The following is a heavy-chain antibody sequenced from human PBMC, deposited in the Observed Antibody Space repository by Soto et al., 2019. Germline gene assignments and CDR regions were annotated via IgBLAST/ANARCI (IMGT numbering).Heavy chain of an antibody. D-gene: IGHD1-26*01. J-gene: IGHJ5*02. CDR2: IGAARDP. CDR1: GFSFSDYD. Sequence: GGSLRLSCTASGFSFSDYDMHWVRQAPGKGLEWVSTIGAARDPYYTGSVKHRFTISRENARNSMFLQMNSVTVGDTAVYYCARDMHAGFTHYFDPWGQGTLVTVSS. V-gene: IGHV3-13*05. CDR3: ARDMHAGFTHYFDP.